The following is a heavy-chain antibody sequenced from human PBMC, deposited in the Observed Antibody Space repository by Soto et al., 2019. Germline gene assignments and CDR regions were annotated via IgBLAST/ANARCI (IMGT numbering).Heavy chain of an antibody. Sequence: GGSLRLSCVESGITFNDYWMIWVRQAPGKGLEYVADIKEDGSQKNYVDSVKGRFTISRDNAKNSLSLQMNSLRAEDTAMYYCAKDMSTILGVVRYGMDVWGQGTTVTVSS. D-gene: IGHD3-3*01. J-gene: IGHJ6*02. CDR3: AKDMSTILGVVRYGMDV. CDR1: GITFNDYW. CDR2: IKEDGSQK. V-gene: IGHV3-7*01.